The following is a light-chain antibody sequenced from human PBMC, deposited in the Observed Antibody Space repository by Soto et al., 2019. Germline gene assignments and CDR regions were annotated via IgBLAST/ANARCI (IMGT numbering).Light chain of an antibody. CDR3: QQSYSTPPA. V-gene: IGKV1-39*01. CDR1: QSISSY. CDR2: AAS. J-gene: IGKJ1*01. Sequence: DIQLSPFPSSLAASVVDRGTLPFRASQSISSYLNWYQQKPGKAPKLLIYAASSLQSGAPSRFSGSGSGTDFTLTISSLQPEDFATYYCQQSYSTPPAFGQGTKVDI.